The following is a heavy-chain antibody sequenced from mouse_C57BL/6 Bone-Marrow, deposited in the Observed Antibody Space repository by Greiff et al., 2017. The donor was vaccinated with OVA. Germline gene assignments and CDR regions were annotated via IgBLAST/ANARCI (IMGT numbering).Heavy chain of an antibody. CDR2: ISYSGST. Sequence: VQLQESGPGMVKPSQSLSLTCTVTGYSITSGYDWHWIRHFPGNKLEWMGYISYSGSTNYNPSLKSRISITHDTSKNHFFLKLNSVTTEDTATYYWARGYGSRLALFAYWGQGTLVTVSA. V-gene: IGHV3-1*01. CDR3: ARGYGSRLALFAY. D-gene: IGHD1-1*01. J-gene: IGHJ3*01. CDR1: GYSITSGYD.